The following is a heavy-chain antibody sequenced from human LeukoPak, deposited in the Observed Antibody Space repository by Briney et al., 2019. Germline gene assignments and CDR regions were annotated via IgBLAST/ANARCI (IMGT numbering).Heavy chain of an antibody. V-gene: IGHV4-4*07. Sequence: SETLSLTCTVSGGSISSYYWSWIRQPAGKGLEWIGRIYTSGSTNYNPSLKSRVTMSVDTSKNQFSLKLSSVTAADTAVYYRARDPYYYDSSGYFNWFDPWGQGTLVTVSS. CDR1: GGSISSYY. D-gene: IGHD3-22*01. CDR3: ARDPYYYDSSGYFNWFDP. CDR2: IYTSGST. J-gene: IGHJ5*02.